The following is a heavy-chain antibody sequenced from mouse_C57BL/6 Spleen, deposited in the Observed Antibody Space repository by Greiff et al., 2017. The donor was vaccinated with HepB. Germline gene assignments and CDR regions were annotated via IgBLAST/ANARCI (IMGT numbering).Heavy chain of an antibody. V-gene: IGHV5-17*01. CDR1: GFTFSDYG. J-gene: IGHJ1*03. CDR3: ARQGYDYGGYFDV. CDR2: ISSGSSTI. D-gene: IGHD2-4*01. Sequence: EVKLMESGGGLVKPGGSLKLSCAASGFTFSDYGMHWVRQAPEKGLEWVAYISSGSSTIYYADTVKGRFTISRDNAKNTLFLQMTSLRSEDTAMYYCARQGYDYGGYFDVWGTGTTVTVSS.